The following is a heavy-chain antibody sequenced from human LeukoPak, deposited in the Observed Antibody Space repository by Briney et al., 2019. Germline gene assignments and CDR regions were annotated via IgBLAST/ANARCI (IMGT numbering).Heavy chain of an antibody. V-gene: IGHV4-4*07. D-gene: IGHD2-2*02. CDR1: GGSISSYY. Sequence: SETLSLTCTVSGGSISSYYWSWIRQPAGKGLEWIGRIYTSGSTNYNPSLKSRVTMSVDTSKNQFSLKLSSVTAADTAVYYCARDVYCSSTSCYTGASYYYYMDVWGKGTTVTVSS. CDR2: IYTSGST. CDR3: ARDVYCSSTSCYTGASYYYYMDV. J-gene: IGHJ6*03.